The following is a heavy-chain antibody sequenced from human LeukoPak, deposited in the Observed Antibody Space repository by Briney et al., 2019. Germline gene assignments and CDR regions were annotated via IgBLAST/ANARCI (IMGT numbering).Heavy chain of an antibody. D-gene: IGHD1-26*01. V-gene: IGHV4-39*07. Sequence: PSETLSLTCTVSGGSISSSSYYWGWIRQPPGKGLEWIGSIYHSGSTYYNPSLKSRVTISVDTSKNQFSLKLSSVTAADTAVYYCAKEVGATVDAFDIWGQGTMVTVSS. J-gene: IGHJ3*02. CDR1: GGSISSSSYY. CDR2: IYHSGST. CDR3: AKEVGATVDAFDI.